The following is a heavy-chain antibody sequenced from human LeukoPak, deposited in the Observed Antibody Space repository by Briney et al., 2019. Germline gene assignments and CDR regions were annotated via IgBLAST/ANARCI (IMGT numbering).Heavy chain of an antibody. CDR3: ARVGRSGYYTSFDY. CDR2: INHSGST. Sequence: PSETLSLTCAVYGGSFSGYYWSWIRQPPGKGLEWIGEINHSGSTNYNPSLKSRVTISVDTSKNQFSLKLSSVTAADTAVYYCARVGRSGYYTSFDYWGQGTLVTVSS. J-gene: IGHJ4*02. V-gene: IGHV4-34*01. D-gene: IGHD3-3*01. CDR1: GGSFSGYY.